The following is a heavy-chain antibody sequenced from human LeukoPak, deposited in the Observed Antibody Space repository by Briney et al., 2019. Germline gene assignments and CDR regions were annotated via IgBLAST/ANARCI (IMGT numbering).Heavy chain of an antibody. Sequence: GGSLRLSCAASGFTFSSYSMNWVRQAPGKGLEWVSYISSSSTIYYADSVKGRFTISRDNAKNSLYLQMNSLRAEDTAVYYCARSGYYYDSSGPSRPLDYWGQGTLVTVSS. D-gene: IGHD3-22*01. J-gene: IGHJ4*02. CDR1: GFTFSSYS. V-gene: IGHV3-48*04. CDR3: ARSGYYYDSSGPSRPLDY. CDR2: ISSSSTI.